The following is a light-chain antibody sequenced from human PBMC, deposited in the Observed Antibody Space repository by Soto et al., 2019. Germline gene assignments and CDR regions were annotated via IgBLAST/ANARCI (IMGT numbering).Light chain of an antibody. J-gene: IGKJ1*01. CDR1: QSISNY. V-gene: IGKV1-39*01. CDR3: QQSYSTPRT. CDR2: AAS. Sequence: DIQMTQSPSSLSASVGDRVTITCRASQSISNYLNWYQQKPRKAPKLLIYAASSLQSGVPSRFSGSGCGTDFTLTIRSLQPEDFATYYCQQSYSTPRTFGQGTQVEIK.